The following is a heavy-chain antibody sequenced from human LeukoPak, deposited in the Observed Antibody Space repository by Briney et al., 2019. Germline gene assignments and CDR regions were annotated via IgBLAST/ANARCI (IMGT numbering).Heavy chain of an antibody. V-gene: IGHV1-69*01. J-gene: IGHJ4*02. CDR1: GGTFSSYA. CDR2: IIPIFGIA. Sequence: ASVKVSCKASGGTFSSYAISWVRQAPGQGLEWMGGIIPIFGIANYAQKFQGRVTITADESTSTAYMELSSLRSEDTAVYYCASSVAGYSSSWSYYFDYWGQGTLVTVSS. CDR3: ASSVAGYSSSWSYYFDY. D-gene: IGHD6-13*01.